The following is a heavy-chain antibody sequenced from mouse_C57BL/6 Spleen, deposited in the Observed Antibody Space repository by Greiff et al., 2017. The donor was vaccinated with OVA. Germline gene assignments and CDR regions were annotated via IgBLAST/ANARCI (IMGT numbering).Heavy chain of an antibody. CDR3: TTLTGVTTSAWFAY. CDR1: GFNIKDYY. J-gene: IGHJ3*01. D-gene: IGHD2-3*01. V-gene: IGHV14-1*01. CDR2: IDPEDGDT. Sequence: VQLQQSGAELVRPGASVKLSCTASGFNIKDYYMHWVKQRPEQGLEWIGRIDPEDGDTEYAPKFQGKATMTADTSSNTAYLQLSSLTSEDTAVYYCTTLTGVTTSAWFAYWGQGTLVTVSA.